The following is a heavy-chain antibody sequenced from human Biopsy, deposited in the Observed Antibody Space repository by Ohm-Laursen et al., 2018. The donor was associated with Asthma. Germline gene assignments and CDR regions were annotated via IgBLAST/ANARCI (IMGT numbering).Heavy chain of an antibody. J-gene: IGHJ4*02. CDR2: IYHRDTT. D-gene: IGHD2-21*01. Sequence: TLSLTCPVSGGSINSGGYSWTWIRQPPGKGLEWIGYIYHRDTTHYNPSLKSRVTISLDGSKNQFSLKLSSVTAADTAVYYCARGRSGDWLYYFDYWGQGALVTVSS. CDR3: ARGRSGDWLYYFDY. V-gene: IGHV4-30-2*01. CDR1: GGSINSGGYS.